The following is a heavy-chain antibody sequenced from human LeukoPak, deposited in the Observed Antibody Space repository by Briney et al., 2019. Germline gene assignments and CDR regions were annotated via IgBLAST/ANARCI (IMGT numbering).Heavy chain of an antibody. CDR1: GGSISSYY. V-gene: IGHV4-59*01. J-gene: IGHJ3*02. Sequence: SETLSLTCTVSGGSISSYYWSWIRQPPGKGLEWIGYIYYSGSTNYNPSLKSRVTITVDTSKNQFSLKLSSVTAADTAVYYCARTHTTVTSRRAFDIWGQGTMVTVSS. CDR3: ARTHTTVTSRRAFDI. CDR2: IYYSGST. D-gene: IGHD4-17*01.